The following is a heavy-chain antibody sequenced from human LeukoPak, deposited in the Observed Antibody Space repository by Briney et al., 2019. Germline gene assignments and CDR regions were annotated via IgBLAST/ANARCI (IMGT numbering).Heavy chain of an antibody. J-gene: IGHJ4*02. CDR3: DGYYYWPIDY. CDR1: GFTFSSYA. D-gene: IGHD3-3*01. V-gene: IGHV3-23*01. Sequence: GGSLRLSCAASGFTFSSYAMTWVRQAPGKGLEWVSSISGSGGSTYYSDSVKGRFTISRDNSKSTLYLQMNSLRAEDTAVYYCDGYYYWPIDYWGQGTLVTVSS. CDR2: ISGSGGST.